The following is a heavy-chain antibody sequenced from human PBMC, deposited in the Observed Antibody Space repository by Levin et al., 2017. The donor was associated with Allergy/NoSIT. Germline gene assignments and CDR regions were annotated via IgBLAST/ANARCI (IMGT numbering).Heavy chain of an antibody. CDR1: GGSISSGGYY. CDR3: ARFQEDAFDI. CDR2: IYYSGST. J-gene: IGHJ3*02. V-gene: IGHV4-31*03. Sequence: SCTVSGGSISSGGYYWSWIRQHPGKGLEWIGYIYYSGSTYYNPSLKSRVTISVDTSKNQFSLKLSSVTAADTAVYYCARFQEDAFDIWGQGTMVTVSS.